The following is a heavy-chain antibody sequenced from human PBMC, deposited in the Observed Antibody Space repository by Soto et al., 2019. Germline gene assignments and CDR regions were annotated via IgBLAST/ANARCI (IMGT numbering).Heavy chain of an antibody. CDR2: IYWDDDK. J-gene: IGHJ3*02. CDR1: GFSLSTSGVG. CDR3: AHYGDYRTAFGI. V-gene: IGHV2-5*02. D-gene: IGHD4-17*01. Sequence: QITLKASGPTLVKPTQTLTLTCTFSGFSLSTSGVGVGWLRQPPGKALEWLALIYWDDDKRYSPSLKSRLTITKDTSKNQVVLTMTNMDPVDTGTYYCAHYGDYRTAFGIWGQGTMVTVSS.